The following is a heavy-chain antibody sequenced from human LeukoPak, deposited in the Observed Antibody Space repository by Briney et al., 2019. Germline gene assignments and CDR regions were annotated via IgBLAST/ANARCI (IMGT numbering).Heavy chain of an antibody. V-gene: IGHV3-72*01. J-gene: IGHJ4*02. CDR2: IKHKAHSYTT. Sequence: GGSLRLSCAASGFTFSDHYMVWVRQAPGKGLEWVGRIKHKAHSYTTEYAASVKGRFTISRDDSKSSLYLQMNSLKIEDTAVYYCAQFAKGGWGQGTLVTVSS. CDR3: AQFAKGG. D-gene: IGHD3-16*01. CDR1: GFTFSDHY.